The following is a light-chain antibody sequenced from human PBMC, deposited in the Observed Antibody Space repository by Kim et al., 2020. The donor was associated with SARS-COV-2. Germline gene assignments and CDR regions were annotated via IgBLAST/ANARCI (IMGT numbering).Light chain of an antibody. CDR1: QRISSTY. CDR2: GAS. CDR3: QQYDRSPNT. J-gene: IGKJ2*01. Sequence: SPGESATLSCRASQRISSTYLAWYQHKPDQAPRLLIHGASSRATGIPDRFSGSWSGTDFTLTISRLEPEDFAVYYCQQYDRSPNTFGQGTKVDIK. V-gene: IGKV3-20*01.